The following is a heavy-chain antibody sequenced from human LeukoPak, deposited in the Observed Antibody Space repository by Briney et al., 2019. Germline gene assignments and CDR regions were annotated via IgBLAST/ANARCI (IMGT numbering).Heavy chain of an antibody. CDR1: GFTFSSYA. CDR2: ISYDGSNK. D-gene: IGHD5-12*01. Sequence: PGRSLRLSCAASGFTFSSYAMHWVRQAPGKGLEWVAVISYDGSNKYYADSVKGRFTISRDNAKNSLYLQMNSLRAEDTAVYYCASNLWLPHWGQGTLVTVSS. J-gene: IGHJ4*02. V-gene: IGHV3-30*04. CDR3: ASNLWLPH.